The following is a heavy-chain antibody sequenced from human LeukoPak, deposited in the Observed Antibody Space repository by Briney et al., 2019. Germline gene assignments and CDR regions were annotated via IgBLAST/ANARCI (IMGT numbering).Heavy chain of an antibody. CDR3: AREPIAAAGIFDY. CDR2: IYYSGST. V-gene: IGHV4-61*01. J-gene: IGHJ4*02. Sequence: PSETLSLTCTVSGYSVSSGYYWSWIRQPPGKGLEWIGYIYYSGSTNYNPSLKSRVTISVDTSKNQFSLRLSSVTAADTAVYYCAREPIAAAGIFDYWGQGTLVTVSS. CDR1: GYSVSSGYY. D-gene: IGHD6-13*01.